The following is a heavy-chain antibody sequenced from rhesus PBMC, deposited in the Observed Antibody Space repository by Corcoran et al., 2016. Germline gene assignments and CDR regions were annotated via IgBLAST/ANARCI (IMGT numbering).Heavy chain of an antibody. CDR1: GFSLSTSGMG. D-gene: IGHD4-29*01. V-gene: IGHV2S1*01. J-gene: IGHJ4*01. CDR2: IYWDDDK. CDR3: ARGGTTVAAQIDY. Sequence: QVTLKESGPALVKPTQTLTLTCTFSGFSLSTSGMGVGWIRQPPGKALEWLASIYWDDDKYYSTSLKSRLTISKDTSKNQVVLTMTNMDPVDIATYYCARGGTTVAAQIDYWGQGVLVTISS.